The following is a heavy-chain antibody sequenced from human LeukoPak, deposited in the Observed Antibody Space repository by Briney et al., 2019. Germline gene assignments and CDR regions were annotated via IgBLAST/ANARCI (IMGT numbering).Heavy chain of an antibody. Sequence: PSETLSLTCTVSGDSISSYYWGWIRQPPGKGLEWLGTVYYTGNTYFTPSLKSRIAISVDTSKNQFSLRLTSVTAADTAVYYCARRRGFGDYLREGFDFWGQGVLVTVSS. CDR3: ARRRGFGDYLREGFDF. CDR1: GDSISSYY. CDR2: VYYTGNT. J-gene: IGHJ4*02. D-gene: IGHD3-10*01. V-gene: IGHV4-39*01.